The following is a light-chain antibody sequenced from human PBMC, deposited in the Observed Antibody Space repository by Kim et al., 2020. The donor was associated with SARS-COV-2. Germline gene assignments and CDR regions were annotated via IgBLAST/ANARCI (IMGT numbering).Light chain of an antibody. CDR1: QGIGDD. Sequence: DIQMTQSPSSLSASVGDRVTITCRASQGIGDDLGWYQQKPGKAPKRLIYEESSLESGVPSRFSGSGSGTEFTLTIASLQPADFATYYCLQYNSHPLTFGQGTKVEIK. V-gene: IGKV1-17*01. J-gene: IGKJ1*01. CDR2: EES. CDR3: LQYNSHPLT.